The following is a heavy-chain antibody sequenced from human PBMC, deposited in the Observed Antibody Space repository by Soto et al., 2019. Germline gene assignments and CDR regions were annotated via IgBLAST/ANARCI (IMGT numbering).Heavy chain of an antibody. CDR1: GYAFTGYY. V-gene: IGHV1-2*04. J-gene: IGHJ6*02. D-gene: IGHD2-15*01. CDR3: ARDSYCSGGSCSAGPTYYYYGMDV. Sequence: GSVQVSFKASGYAFTGYYMHLVRQAPGQGLEWMASINPNSGGTNYAQKFQGWVTMTRDTSISTAYMELSRLRSDDTAVYYCARDSYCSGGSCSAGPTYYYYGMDVWGQGTTVTVSS. CDR2: INPNSGGT.